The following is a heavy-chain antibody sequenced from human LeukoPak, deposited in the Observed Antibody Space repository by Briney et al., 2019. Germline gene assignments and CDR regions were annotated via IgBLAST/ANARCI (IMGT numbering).Heavy chain of an antibody. Sequence: KSSETLSLTCTVSGGSISSSSYYWGWIRQPPGKGLEWIGSIYYSGSTYYNPSLKSRVTISVDTSKNQFSLKLSSVTAADTAIYYCARSGGYFDWLFKPGRSEAFDIWGQGTMVTVSS. CDR3: ARSGGYFDWLFKPGRSEAFDI. D-gene: IGHD3-9*01. CDR1: GGSISSSSYY. J-gene: IGHJ3*02. V-gene: IGHV4-39*07. CDR2: IYYSGST.